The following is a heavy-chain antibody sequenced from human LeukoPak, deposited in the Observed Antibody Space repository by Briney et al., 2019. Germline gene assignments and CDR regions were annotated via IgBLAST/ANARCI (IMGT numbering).Heavy chain of an antibody. J-gene: IGHJ4*02. D-gene: IGHD6-19*01. Sequence: GGSLRLSCAASGFTFSSYAMSWVRQAPGKGLEWVSAISGSGGSTYYADSVKGRFTISRDNSKNTLYLQMNSLRAEDTAVYYCARIRGYSSGWYANLDYWGQGTLVTVSS. CDR3: ARIRGYSSGWYANLDY. CDR2: ISGSGGST. V-gene: IGHV3-23*01. CDR1: GFTFSSYA.